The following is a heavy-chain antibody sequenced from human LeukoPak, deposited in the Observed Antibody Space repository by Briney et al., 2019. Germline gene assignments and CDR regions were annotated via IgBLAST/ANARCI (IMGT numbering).Heavy chain of an antibody. CDR3: ARGDHVGYFLDY. CDR1: GFTFSGYW. J-gene: IGHJ4*02. D-gene: IGHD1-26*01. Sequence: GVSLRLSCAASGFTFSGYWMHWVRQAPGKGLVWVSRIYTDGSRTNYADSVWGRFTISRDNAKNTLYLQLDSLRAEDTAVYYCARGDHVGYFLDYWGQGTLVTVSS. V-gene: IGHV3-74*01. CDR2: IYTDGSRT.